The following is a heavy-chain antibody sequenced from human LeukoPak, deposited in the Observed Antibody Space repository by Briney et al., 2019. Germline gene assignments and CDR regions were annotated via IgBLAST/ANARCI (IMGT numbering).Heavy chain of an antibody. J-gene: IGHJ4*02. CDR1: GFTFSSYA. D-gene: IGHD2-2*01. CDR3: ARGRYQLL. V-gene: IGHV3-23*01. Sequence: GGSLRLSCAASGFTFSSYAMSWVRQAPGKGLEWVSLISGSGGNTYYADSVKGRFTISRDNAKNSLYLQMNSLRAEDTAVYYCARGRYQLLWGQGTLVTVSS. CDR2: ISGSGGNT.